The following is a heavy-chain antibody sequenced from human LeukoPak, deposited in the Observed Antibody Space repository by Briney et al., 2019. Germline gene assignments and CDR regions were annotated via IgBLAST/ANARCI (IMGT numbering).Heavy chain of an antibody. J-gene: IGHJ4*02. D-gene: IGHD4/OR15-4a*01. Sequence: GGSLRLSCVASGFTFSSYWMTWVRQAPGKGLEWVANIKTDGSQIYYVDSVKGRFTISRDNAKNSLYLQMNSLRAEDTAVYYCTRDDYGETFDYWGQGTLVTVSS. CDR3: TRDDYGETFDY. CDR2: IKTDGSQI. CDR1: GFTFSSYW. V-gene: IGHV3-7*03.